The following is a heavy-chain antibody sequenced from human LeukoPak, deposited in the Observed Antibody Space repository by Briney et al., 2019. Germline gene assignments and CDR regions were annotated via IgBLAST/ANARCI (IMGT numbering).Heavy chain of an antibody. V-gene: IGHV4-59*08. CDR2: IYYSGST. Sequence: PSETLSLTCAVYGGSFSGYYWSWIRQPPGKGLEWIGYIYYSGSTNYNPSLKSRVTISVDTSENQFSLKLSFVTAADTAVYYCARHEYNYGSGTYYYYGMDVWGQGTTVTVAS. CDR1: GGSFSGYY. J-gene: IGHJ6*02. D-gene: IGHD3-10*01. CDR3: ARHEYNYGSGTYYYYGMDV.